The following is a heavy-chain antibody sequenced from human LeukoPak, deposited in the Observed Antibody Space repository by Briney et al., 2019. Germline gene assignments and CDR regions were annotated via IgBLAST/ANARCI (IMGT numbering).Heavy chain of an antibody. Sequence: GGSLRLSCAASGFTFDDYGMSWVRQAPGKGLEWVAGINCNGGSTGYADSVKGRFTISRDNAKNSLYLQMNSLRTDDTALYYCARDPITDSSSWYSTSSYYYFDYWGQGTLVTVSS. CDR2: INCNGGST. CDR3: ARDPITDSSSWYSTSSYYYFDY. CDR1: GFTFDDYG. D-gene: IGHD6-13*01. V-gene: IGHV3-20*04. J-gene: IGHJ4*02.